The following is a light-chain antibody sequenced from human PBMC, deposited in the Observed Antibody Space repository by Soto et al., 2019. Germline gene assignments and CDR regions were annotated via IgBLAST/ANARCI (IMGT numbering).Light chain of an antibody. CDR2: GVS. V-gene: IGLV2-14*01. Sequence: QSALTQPASVSGSPGQSITISCSGIRSDIGSYNYVAWYQQFPGKTHKILIYGVSTRPSGVSSRFSGSKSGHTASLTISGLQAEDEADYYCILYTGSSTPYVFGSGTKATVL. CDR1: RSDIGSYNY. J-gene: IGLJ1*01. CDR3: ILYTGSSTPYV.